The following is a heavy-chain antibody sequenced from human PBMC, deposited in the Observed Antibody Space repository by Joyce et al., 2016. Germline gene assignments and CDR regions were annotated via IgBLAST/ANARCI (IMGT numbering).Heavy chain of an antibody. Sequence: EVQLLESGGGLVQPGGSLRLSCAASGFSFSSYAMRWVRQAPGQGLEWVSTISGGSGNTYHADSVKGRFTISRDSSKNTLYLQVNSLRAEDTALYYCAKGRGSDTSCYDYWGQGTLVTVSS. CDR1: GFSFSSYA. D-gene: IGHD2-2*01. J-gene: IGHJ4*02. CDR2: ISGGSGNT. CDR3: AKGRGSDTSCYDY. V-gene: IGHV3-23*01.